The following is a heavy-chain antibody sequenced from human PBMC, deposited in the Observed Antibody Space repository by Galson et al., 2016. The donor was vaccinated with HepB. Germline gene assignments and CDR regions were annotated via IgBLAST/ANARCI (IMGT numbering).Heavy chain of an antibody. CDR1: GYTFTPYD. D-gene: IGHD3-16*02. CDR3: ARDLIGNLDV. CDR2: ISAGSGNT. V-gene: IGHV1-3*01. Sequence: VKVSCKASGYTFTPYDMHWVRQSPGQRLEWMGWISAGSGNTRYSQNFQDRVTITRDTSERTHYMELNSLTSEDTAVYYCARDLIGNLDVWGQGTTVTVSS. J-gene: IGHJ6*02.